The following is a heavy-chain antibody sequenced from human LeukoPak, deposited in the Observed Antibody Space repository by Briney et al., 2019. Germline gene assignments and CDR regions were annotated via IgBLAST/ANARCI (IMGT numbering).Heavy chain of an antibody. Sequence: SGPTLVKPLQTLTLTCTFSGFSLSTSGVGVGWIRQPPGKALEWLALIYWNDDKRYSPSLKSRLTITKDTSKTQVVLTMTNMDPVDTATYYCAHRREYSYGYQGWFDPWGQGTLVTVSS. CDR1: GFSLSTSGVG. V-gene: IGHV2-5*01. J-gene: IGHJ5*02. CDR3: AHRREYSYGYQGWFDP. CDR2: IYWNDDK. D-gene: IGHD5-18*01.